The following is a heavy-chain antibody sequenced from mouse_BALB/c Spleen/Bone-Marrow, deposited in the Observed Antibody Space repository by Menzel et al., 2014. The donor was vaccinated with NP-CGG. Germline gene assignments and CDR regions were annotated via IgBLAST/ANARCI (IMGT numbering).Heavy chain of an antibody. V-gene: IGHV14-3*02. CDR3: ARCGYYALYY. J-gene: IGHJ4*01. CDR2: IDPANGNT. Sequence: EVQLQQSGAELVKPGASVKLSCTASGFNIKDTYMHWVKQRPEQGLEWIGRIDPANGNTKYDPKFQGKATITADTSSNTASLRLSSLTSVDTLVYYCARCGYYALYYWGHGAPRALSS. CDR1: GFNIKDTY.